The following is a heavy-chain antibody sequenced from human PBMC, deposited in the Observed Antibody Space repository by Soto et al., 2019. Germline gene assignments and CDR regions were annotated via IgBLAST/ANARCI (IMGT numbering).Heavy chain of an antibody. CDR3: GRGDYANAFDI. CDR2: IYHSGST. CDR1: GGSISSGGYS. V-gene: IGHV4-30-2*01. Sequence: QLQLQESGSGPVTPSQTLSLTCAVSGGSISSGGYSWNWIRQPRGKGLEWIGNIYHSGSTYYNASLKSRVTISVDRSKNQFSLKLSSVTAADTAVYYCGRGDYANAFDIWGQGTMVTVSS. D-gene: IGHD4-17*01. J-gene: IGHJ3*02.